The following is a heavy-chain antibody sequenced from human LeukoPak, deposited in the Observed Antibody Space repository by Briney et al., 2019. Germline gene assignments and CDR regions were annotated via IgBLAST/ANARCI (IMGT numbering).Heavy chain of an antibody. V-gene: IGHV1-2*02. Sequence: GSSVKVSCKASGYTFTGYYMHWVRQAPGQGLEWMGWINPNSGGTNYAQKFQGRVTMTRDTSISTACMELSRLRSDDTAVYYCARAGVVPAATDFDYWGQGTLVTVSS. D-gene: IGHD2-2*01. CDR3: ARAGVVPAATDFDY. CDR1: GYTFTGYY. J-gene: IGHJ4*02. CDR2: INPNSGGT.